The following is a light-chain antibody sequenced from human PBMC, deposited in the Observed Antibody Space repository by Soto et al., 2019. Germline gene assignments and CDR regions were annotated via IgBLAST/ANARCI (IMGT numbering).Light chain of an antibody. CDR1: QSVVNW. CDR2: DAS. Sequence: DIQMTQSPSTLSGSIGDRVIITCRASQSVVNWLAWYQQKPGKAPKLLISDASKLESGVPPRFSGVGSGTDFTLPLSSLQPDDPEPYYCNKNNLPPYTLGQGPKLE. CDR3: NKNNLPPYT. J-gene: IGKJ2*01. V-gene: IGKV1-5*01.